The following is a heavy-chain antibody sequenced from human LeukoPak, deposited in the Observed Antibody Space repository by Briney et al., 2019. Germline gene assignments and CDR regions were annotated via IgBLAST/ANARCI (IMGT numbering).Heavy chain of an antibody. CDR1: GFTFSSYA. CDR2: ISGGGGST. J-gene: IGHJ4*02. CDR3: ARIPLPYYDTSGYNFDF. Sequence: PGGSLRLSCAASGFTFSSYAMNWVRQAPGKGLEWVSAISGGGGSTPYADSVNGRFTISRDNSKNMVYMQMNSLRAEDTALYYCARIPLPYYDTSGYNFDFWGQGTLVTVSS. D-gene: IGHD3-22*01. V-gene: IGHV3-23*01.